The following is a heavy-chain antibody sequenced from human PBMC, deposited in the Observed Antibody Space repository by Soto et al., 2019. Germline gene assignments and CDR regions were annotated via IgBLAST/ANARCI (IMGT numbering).Heavy chain of an antibody. V-gene: IGHV1-8*01. CDR1: GYIFTSFD. J-gene: IGHJ4*02. CDR3: ARGPNYFDY. Sequence: QVQLVQSGAEVKKPGASVKVSCEASGYIFTSFDIHWARQAPGQGLEWMGWMNPNKGHTGYAEKFQGRVTMTRNTSMKIAYMELSSLRSDDTAVYYCARGPNYFDYWGQGTLVTVSS. CDR2: MNPNKGHT.